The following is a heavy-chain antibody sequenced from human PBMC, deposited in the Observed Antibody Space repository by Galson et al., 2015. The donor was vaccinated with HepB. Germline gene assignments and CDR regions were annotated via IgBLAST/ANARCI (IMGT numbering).Heavy chain of an antibody. J-gene: IGHJ4*02. D-gene: IGHD6-6*01. CDR1: GSIFSTSW. CDR2: IHVSDSDT. Sequence: QSGAEVTKPGESLKISCKGSGSIFSTSWIGWVRQMPGKGLEWMGIIHVSDSDTRYSPSFQGQVTISVDKSITTAYLQWSSLKPSDSAIYYCARHEYRSSAGDYWGQGTLVTVSS. V-gene: IGHV5-51*03. CDR3: ARHEYRSSAGDY.